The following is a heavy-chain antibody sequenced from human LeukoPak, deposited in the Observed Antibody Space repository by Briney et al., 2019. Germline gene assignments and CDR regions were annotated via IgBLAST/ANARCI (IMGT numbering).Heavy chain of an antibody. CDR2: FYPGDSDI. CDR1: GYTFTNYW. D-gene: IGHD6-13*01. CDR3: ARRPYESSSWMYYFDY. Sequence: GESLKISCKASGYTFTNYWIGWVRKMPGKDLEWMGIFYPGDSDIRYSPSFQGQVTFSADKSISTAYLHWSSLKASDTAMYYCARRPYESSSWMYYFDYWGQGTLVTVSS. V-gene: IGHV5-51*01. J-gene: IGHJ4*02.